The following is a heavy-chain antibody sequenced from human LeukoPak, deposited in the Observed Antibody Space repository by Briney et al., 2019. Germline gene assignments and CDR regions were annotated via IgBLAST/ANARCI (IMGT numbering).Heavy chain of an antibody. Sequence: ASVKVSCKASGYTFTGYYMHWVRQAPGQGLEWMGIINPSGGSTNYAQKFQGRVTITADKSTSTAYMELSSLRSEDTAVYYCARGPHSSSWYGYYYYYMDVWGKGTTVTVSS. CDR1: GYTFTGYY. V-gene: IGHV1-46*01. CDR3: ARGPHSSSWYGYYYYYMDV. J-gene: IGHJ6*03. CDR2: INPSGGST. D-gene: IGHD6-13*01.